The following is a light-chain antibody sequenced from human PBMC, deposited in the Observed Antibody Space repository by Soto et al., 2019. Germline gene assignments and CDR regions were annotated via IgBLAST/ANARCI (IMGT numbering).Light chain of an antibody. CDR1: QSVSSSY. CDR3: QQYGSSQWT. V-gene: IGKV3-20*01. J-gene: IGKJ1*01. Sequence: EIALTQSPGTLSLSPGERATLSCRASQSVSSSYLAWYQQKPGQAPRLLIYAASSRATGIPDRFSGRGSGTDFTLTISRLEPEDFAVYYCQQYGSSQWTFGQGTKVDIK. CDR2: AAS.